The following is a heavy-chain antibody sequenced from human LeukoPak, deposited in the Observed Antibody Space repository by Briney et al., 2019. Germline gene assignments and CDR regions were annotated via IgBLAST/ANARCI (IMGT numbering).Heavy chain of an antibody. CDR3: ARRYSYGLFDY. J-gene: IGHJ4*02. CDR2: IYYSGST. CDR1: GGSISSSSYY. V-gene: IGHV4-39*01. Sequence: SETLSLTCTVSGGSISSSSYYWGWLRRPPGKGLEWIGSIYYSGSTYYNPSLKSRVTISVDTSKNQFSLKLSSVTAADTAVYYCARRYSYGLFDYWGQGTLVTVSS. D-gene: IGHD5-18*01.